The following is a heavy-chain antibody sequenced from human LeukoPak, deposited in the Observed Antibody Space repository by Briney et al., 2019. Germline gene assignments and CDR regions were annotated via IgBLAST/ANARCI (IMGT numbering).Heavy chain of an antibody. CDR2: ISGSGGST. CDR1: GFTFSSYA. D-gene: IGHD5-18*01. V-gene: IGHV3-23*01. CDR3: AKDPSGRGYSYGADY. Sequence: GGSLRLSCAASGFTFSSYAMSWVRQASGKGLEWVSAISGSGGSTYYADSVKGRFTISRDNSKNTLYLQMNSLRAEDTAVYYCAKDPSGRGYSYGADYWGQGTLVTVSS. J-gene: IGHJ4*02.